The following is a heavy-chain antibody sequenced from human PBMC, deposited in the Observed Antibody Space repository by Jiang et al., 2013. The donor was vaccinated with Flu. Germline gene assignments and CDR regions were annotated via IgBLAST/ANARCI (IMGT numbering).Heavy chain of an antibody. Sequence: QLVESGAEVKEPGESLKISCGGSGNTFMNYWIGWVRQTPGEGLEWMGIMHVGYSDTRYSPSFQGQVTLSADKSINTAYLQWSRLQASDTAMYYCALAIDGNFYFDYWGQGTLVSVSS. CDR3: ALAIDGNFYFDY. CDR1: GNTFMNYW. CDR2: MHVGYSDT. J-gene: IGHJ4*02. V-gene: IGHV5-51*01. D-gene: IGHD5-24*01.